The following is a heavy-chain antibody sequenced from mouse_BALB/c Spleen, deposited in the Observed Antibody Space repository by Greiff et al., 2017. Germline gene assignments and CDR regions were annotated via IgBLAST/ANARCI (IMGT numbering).Heavy chain of an antibody. Sequence: VQLQQSGADLARPGASVKLSCTASGYTFTSYWMQWVHQRPGQGLEWIGAIYPGDGDTRYTQKFKGKATLTADKSSSTAYMQLSSLASEDSAVYYCARATATLYNYAMDYWGQGTSVTVSS. V-gene: IGHV1-87*01. D-gene: IGHD1-2*01. CDR2: IYPGDGDT. CDR1: GYTFTSYW. J-gene: IGHJ4*01. CDR3: ARATATLYNYAMDY.